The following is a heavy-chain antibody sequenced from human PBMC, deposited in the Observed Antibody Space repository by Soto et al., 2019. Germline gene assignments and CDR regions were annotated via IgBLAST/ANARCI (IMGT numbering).Heavy chain of an antibody. CDR3: ARGYPFYDFCSGYYRAPIYDHMDV. D-gene: IGHD3-3*01. CDR1: GGSISSYY. Sequence: SETLSLTCTVSGGSISSYYWSWIRQPPGKGLEWIGYIYYSGSTNYNPSLKSRVTISVDTSKNQFSLKLSSVTAADTAVYYCARGYPFYDFCSGYYRAPIYDHMDVWGKGTTVIVSS. CDR2: IYYSGST. J-gene: IGHJ6*03. V-gene: IGHV4-59*01.